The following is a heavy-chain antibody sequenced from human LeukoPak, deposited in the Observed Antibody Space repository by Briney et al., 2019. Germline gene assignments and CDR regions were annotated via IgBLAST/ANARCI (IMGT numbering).Heavy chain of an antibody. J-gene: IGHJ4*02. D-gene: IGHD3-22*01. Sequence: SVKVSCKASGGTFSSYAISWVRQAPGQGPEWMGRIIPILGIANYAQKFQGRVTITADKSTSTAYMELSSLRSEDTAVYYCASRSRYDSSGYYVSAPLDYWGQGTLVTVSS. CDR1: GGTFSSYA. CDR3: ASRSRYDSSGYYVSAPLDY. CDR2: IIPILGIA. V-gene: IGHV1-69*04.